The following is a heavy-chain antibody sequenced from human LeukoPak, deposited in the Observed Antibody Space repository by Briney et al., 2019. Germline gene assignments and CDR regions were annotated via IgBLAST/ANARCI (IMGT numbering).Heavy chain of an antibody. CDR3: ARVSWFPGTSYYYMDV. Sequence: SETLSLTCTVSGGSISRYYWSWSRQPPGKGLEWFGYVYDSGTTNYNPSLKSRVTISVDTSKNQFSLKLSSVTAADTAVYYCARVSWFPGTSYYYMDVWGKGTTVTVSS. V-gene: IGHV4-59*01. CDR2: VYDSGTT. CDR1: GGSISRYY. D-gene: IGHD1-1*01. J-gene: IGHJ6*03.